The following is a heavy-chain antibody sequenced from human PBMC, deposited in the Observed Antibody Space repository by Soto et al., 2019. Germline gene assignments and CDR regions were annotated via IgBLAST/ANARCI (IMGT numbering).Heavy chain of an antibody. D-gene: IGHD3-16*01. Sequence: ASVKVSCKASGYTFNMHGISWVRQAPGQGLEWMGWISGYNGNTDYAQKLQGRVTLTTDTSTNTAYLELRSLTSDDTAVYYCARFGGPRIFDYWGQGTLVTVSS. J-gene: IGHJ4*02. V-gene: IGHV1-18*01. CDR3: ARFGGPRIFDY. CDR2: ISGYNGNT. CDR1: GYTFNMHG.